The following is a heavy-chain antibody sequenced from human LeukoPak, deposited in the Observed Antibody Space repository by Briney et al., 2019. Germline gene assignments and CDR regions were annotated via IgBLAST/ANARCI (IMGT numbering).Heavy chain of an antibody. CDR3: ARHGRAGRLNGAFDI. Sequence: SETLSLTCTVSGGSISSGSYYWGWIRQPPGKGRESIGNIDYSGITNYNPSLRRRPTISVDTSKNQFSLKLSSVTAADTAVYYCARHGRAGRLNGAFDIWGQGTIVIVSS. V-gene: IGHV4-39*01. CDR1: GGSISSGSYY. D-gene: IGHD6-25*01. CDR2: IDYSGIT. J-gene: IGHJ3*02.